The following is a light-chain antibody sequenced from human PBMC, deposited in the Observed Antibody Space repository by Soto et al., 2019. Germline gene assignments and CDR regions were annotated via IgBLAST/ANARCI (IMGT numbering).Light chain of an antibody. CDR2: AAS. V-gene: IGKV1-39*01. CDR1: QNIVTY. CDR3: QQTFRPPYS. J-gene: IGKJ2*01. Sequence: DIQMTQSPNSLSAAVGDRVTITCRASQNIVTYVNWYQQKQGKAPDLLVYAASTLQIGVPSRFSGSGAGTDFTLTITTLQPEDFATYYCQQTFRPPYSIGQGTKMEI.